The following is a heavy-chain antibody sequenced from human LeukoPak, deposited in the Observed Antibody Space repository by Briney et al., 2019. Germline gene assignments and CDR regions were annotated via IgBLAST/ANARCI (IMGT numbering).Heavy chain of an antibody. D-gene: IGHD3-22*01. CDR3: ARFFGYDSSGYYSYYFDY. CDR2: IYTTGST. V-gene: IGHV4-4*07. Sequence: SETLSLTCTVSGGSINNYYWSWIRQPAGKGLEWIGRIYTTGSTNYNPSLKSRVTISVDTSKNQFSLKLSSVTAADTAVYYCARFFGYDSSGYYSYYFDYWGQGTLVTVSS. J-gene: IGHJ4*02. CDR1: GGSINNYY.